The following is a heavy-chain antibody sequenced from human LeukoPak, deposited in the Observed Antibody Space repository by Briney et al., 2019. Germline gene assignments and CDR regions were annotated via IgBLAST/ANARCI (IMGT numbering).Heavy chain of an antibody. D-gene: IGHD3-16*02. J-gene: IGHJ5*02. Sequence: SVKVSCKASGGTFSSYAISWVRQAPGQGLEWMGGIIPIFGTANYAQKFQGRVTITADKSTSTAYMELSSLRSDDTAVYYCARLRLGELSLGFDPWGQGTLVTVSS. CDR2: IIPIFGTA. CDR3: ARLRLGELSLGFDP. V-gene: IGHV1-69*06. CDR1: GGTFSSYA.